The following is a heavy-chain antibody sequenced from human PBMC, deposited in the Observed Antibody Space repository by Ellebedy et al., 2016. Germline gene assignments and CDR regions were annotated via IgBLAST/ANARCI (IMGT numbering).Heavy chain of an antibody. V-gene: IGHV3-11*05. D-gene: IGHD3-16*01. CDR1: GFTFSDYF. CDR2: ITTSRRNT. Sequence: GESLKISXKGSGFTFSDYFMNWFRRAPGKGLEWVAYITTSRRNTDYADSVRGRFTISRDDSTGSVFLQMDSLTAADTAIYYCARELFPHDNVGFRYWGPGTRVTVSS. J-gene: IGHJ4*01. CDR3: ARELFPHDNVGFRY.